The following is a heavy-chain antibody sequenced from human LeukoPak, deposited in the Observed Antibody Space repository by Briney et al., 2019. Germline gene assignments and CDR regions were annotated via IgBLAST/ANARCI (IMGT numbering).Heavy chain of an antibody. CDR3: ARGWRDSSYYYYYMDV. CDR1: GYTFTGYY. V-gene: IGHV1-2*02. CDR2: INPNSGGT. J-gene: IGHJ6*03. D-gene: IGHD3-3*01. Sequence: VASVKVSCKASGYTFTGYYMHWVRQAPGHGLEWMGWINPNSGGTNYAQKFQGRVTMTRDTSISTAYMELSRLRSDDTAVYYCARGWRDSSYYYYYMDVWGKGTTVTVSS.